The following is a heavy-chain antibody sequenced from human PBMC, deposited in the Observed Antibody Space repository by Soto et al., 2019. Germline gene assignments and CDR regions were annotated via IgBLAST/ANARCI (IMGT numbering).Heavy chain of an antibody. D-gene: IGHD6-19*01. CDR2: IYPGDSDT. Sequence: VESLKISCKGSGYSFTSYWIGWVRQMPGKGLEWMGIIYPGDSDTRYSPSFQGQVTISAAKSISTAYLQWSSLKASDTAMYYCARQYSSGWWNYYYGMDVWGQGTTVTVSS. J-gene: IGHJ6*02. V-gene: IGHV5-51*01. CDR3: ARQYSSGWWNYYYGMDV. CDR1: GYSFTSYW.